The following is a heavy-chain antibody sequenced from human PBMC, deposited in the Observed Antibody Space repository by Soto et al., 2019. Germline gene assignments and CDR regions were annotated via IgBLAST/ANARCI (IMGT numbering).Heavy chain of an antibody. Sequence: GGSLRRSCAASGFTFSSYAMHWVRQAPGKGLEWVAVISYDGSNKYYADSVKGRFTISRDNSKNTLYLQMNSLRAEDTAVYYCARDPDPVLRFLEWLLRDPYYYYGMDVWGQGTTVTVSS. CDR2: ISYDGSNK. J-gene: IGHJ6*02. D-gene: IGHD3-3*01. CDR3: ARDPDPVLRFLEWLLRDPYYYYGMDV. CDR1: GFTFSSYA. V-gene: IGHV3-30-3*01.